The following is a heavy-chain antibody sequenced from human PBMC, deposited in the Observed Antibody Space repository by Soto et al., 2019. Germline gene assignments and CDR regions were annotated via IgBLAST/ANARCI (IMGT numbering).Heavy chain of an antibody. V-gene: IGHV4-59*01. J-gene: IGHJ6*02. D-gene: IGHD3-10*01. CDR3: ARVGWSGSRKGGMAV. CDR2: IYYSGST. Sequence: SEALSLTWTGSGGSISRYYWSLIRQPPGKGLEWIGYIYYSGSTNYNPSLKSRVTISVDTSKNQFSLKLSSVTAADTAVYYCARVGWSGSRKGGMAVWGQGTTVTVSS. CDR1: GGSISRYY.